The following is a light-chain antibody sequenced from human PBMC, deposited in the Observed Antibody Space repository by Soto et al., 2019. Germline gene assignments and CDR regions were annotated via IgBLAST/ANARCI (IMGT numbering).Light chain of an antibody. CDR1: HSISSY. Sequence: DIQMTQSPSSLSASVGDRVTITCRASHSISSYLNWYQQKPGKAPKLLIYAASSLQSGVQSRFRGSGEWTDFSNTLSSLQPDAFSTYCWQRSYSTPPTFCHGTEVEI. V-gene: IGKV1-39*01. J-gene: IGKJ1*01. CDR2: AAS. CDR3: QRSYSTPPT.